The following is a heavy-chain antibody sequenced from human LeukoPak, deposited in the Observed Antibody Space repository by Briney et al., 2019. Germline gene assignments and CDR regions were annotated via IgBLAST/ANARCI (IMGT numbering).Heavy chain of an antibody. CDR2: IKQDGSEK. CDR1: GFTFSSYW. J-gene: IGHJ3*02. V-gene: IGHV3-7*01. CDR3: ARDGRYFDWLPYDDAFDI. D-gene: IGHD3-9*01. Sequence: GGSLRLSCAASGFTFSSYWMSWVRQAPGKGLEWVANIKQDGSEKYYVDSVKGRFTISRDNAKNSLYLQMNSLRAEDTAVYYCARDGRYFDWLPYDDAFDIWGQGTMVTVSS.